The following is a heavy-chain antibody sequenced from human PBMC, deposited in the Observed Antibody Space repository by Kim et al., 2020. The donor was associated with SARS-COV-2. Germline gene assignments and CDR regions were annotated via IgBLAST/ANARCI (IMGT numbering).Heavy chain of an antibody. Sequence: SETLSLTCAVSGGSISSGGYSWSWIRQPPGKGLEWIGYIYHSGSTYYNPSLKSRVTISVDRSKNQFSLKLSSVTAADTAVYYCAIVSSGLLVDYWGQGTLVTVSS. D-gene: IGHD3-22*01. J-gene: IGHJ4*02. V-gene: IGHV4-30-2*01. CDR2: IYHSGST. CDR3: AIVSSGLLVDY. CDR1: GGSISSGGYS.